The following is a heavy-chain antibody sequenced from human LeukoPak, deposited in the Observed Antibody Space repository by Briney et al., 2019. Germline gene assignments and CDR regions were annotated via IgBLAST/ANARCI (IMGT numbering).Heavy chain of an antibody. Sequence: SETLSLTCTVSGGSISSGSYYWSWIRQPPGKGLEWIGYIYYSGSTYYNPSLKSRVTISVDTSKNQFSPKLSSVTAADTAVYYCARDRPYDSSGYYRLNDAFDIWGQGTMVTVSS. J-gene: IGHJ3*02. CDR3: ARDRPYDSSGYYRLNDAFDI. V-gene: IGHV4-30-4*08. D-gene: IGHD3-22*01. CDR2: IYYSGST. CDR1: GGSISSGSYY.